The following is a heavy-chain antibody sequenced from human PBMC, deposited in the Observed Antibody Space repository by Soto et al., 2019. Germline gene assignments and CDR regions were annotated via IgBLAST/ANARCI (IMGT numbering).Heavy chain of an antibody. J-gene: IGHJ4*02. Sequence: LSLSCAASGFTVSSNYMSWIRQAPGKGLEWVSSISSSSSYTNYADSVKGRFTISRDDSKNILSLQMNSLRAEDTAIYYCAKNYYFDCWGQGTLVTVSS. CDR2: ISSSSSYT. V-gene: IGHV3-11*03. CDR3: AKNYYFDC. CDR1: GFTVSSNY. D-gene: IGHD3-10*01.